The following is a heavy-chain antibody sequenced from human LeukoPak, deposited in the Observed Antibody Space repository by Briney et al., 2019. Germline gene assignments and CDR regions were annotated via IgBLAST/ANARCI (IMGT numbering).Heavy chain of an antibody. CDR2: MNPNSGNT. J-gene: IGHJ4*02. V-gene: IGHV1-8*02. Sequence: ASVKVSCKASGYTFKNYDINWVRQATGQGLEWMGWMNPNSGNTGFAQKFQDRVSMTRDTSINTAYMELTSLRSGDTAVYYCASSFNCSSTSCYFDWGQGTLVTVSS. D-gene: IGHD2-2*01. CDR3: ASSFNCSSTSCYFD. CDR1: GYTFKNYD.